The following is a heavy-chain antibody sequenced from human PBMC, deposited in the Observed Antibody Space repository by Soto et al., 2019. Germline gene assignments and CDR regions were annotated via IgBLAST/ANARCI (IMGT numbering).Heavy chain of an antibody. Sequence: QVQLVQSGAEVQKPGSSAKVSCKASGGTFSSYAISWVRQAPGQGLEWMGGIIPIFGTANYAQKFQGRVTITADESTSTAYMELSSLRSEDTAVYYCASRAYCGGDCSDRFDYWGQGTLVTVSS. CDR3: ASRAYCGGDCSDRFDY. CDR1: GGTFSSYA. J-gene: IGHJ4*02. D-gene: IGHD2-21*02. V-gene: IGHV1-69*01. CDR2: IIPIFGTA.